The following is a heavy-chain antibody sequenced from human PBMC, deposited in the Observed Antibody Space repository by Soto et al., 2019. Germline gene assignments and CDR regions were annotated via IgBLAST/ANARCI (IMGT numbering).Heavy chain of an antibody. J-gene: IGHJ4*02. CDR3: ARGHFHPTASSHAMGY. CDR1: GYSFTSYW. Sequence: GESLKISCKGSGYSFTSYWIGWVRQMPGKGLEWMGIIYPSDSDTKYSPSFQGQVTISADKSISTAYMQWSSLKASDTAMYYCARGHFHPTASSHAMGYWGQGTLVTVSS. CDR2: IYPSDSDT. V-gene: IGHV5-51*01. D-gene: IGHD2-2*01.